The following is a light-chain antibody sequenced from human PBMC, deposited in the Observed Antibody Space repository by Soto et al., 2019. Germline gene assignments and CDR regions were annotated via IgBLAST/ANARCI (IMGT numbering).Light chain of an antibody. CDR1: NNDIGGYTY. Sequence: QSSLTQPPSTSGSPGQSVTISCTGTNNDIGGYTYVSWYQQLQGKAPKLMIYEVNKRPSGSPDRFSGSKSGNTASLTVSGLQPEDEAEYFCSSYSRSINYVFGTGTKVPVL. J-gene: IGLJ1*01. CDR2: EVN. CDR3: SSYSRSINYV. V-gene: IGLV2-8*01.